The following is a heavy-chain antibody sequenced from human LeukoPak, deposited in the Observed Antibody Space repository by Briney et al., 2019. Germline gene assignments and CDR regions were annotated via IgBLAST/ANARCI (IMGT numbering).Heavy chain of an antibody. CDR2: INQDGSEK. CDR3: ARDSEHSSSFALDI. CDR1: GFTFSSHW. V-gene: IGHV3-7*01. D-gene: IGHD6-13*01. J-gene: IGHJ3*02. Sequence: PGGSLRLSCAASGFTFSSHWMSWVRQAPGKGLEWVANINQDGSEKYYVDSVVGRFTVSRDNAKNSLYLQINSLRAEDTAVYFCARDSEHSSSFALDIWGQGTMVTVSS.